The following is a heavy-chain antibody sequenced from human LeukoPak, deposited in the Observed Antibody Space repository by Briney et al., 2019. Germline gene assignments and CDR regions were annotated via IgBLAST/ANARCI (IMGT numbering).Heavy chain of an antibody. J-gene: IGHJ5*02. Sequence: ASVKVSCKASGYTFTSYYMHWVRQAPGQGLEWMGWINPNSGGTNYAQKFQGWVTMTRDTSISTAYMELSRLRSDDTAVYYCAAGPHPSTMGYNWFDPWGQGTLVTVSS. CDR1: GYTFTSYY. CDR2: INPNSGGT. CDR3: AAGPHPSTMGYNWFDP. V-gene: IGHV1-2*04. D-gene: IGHD4/OR15-4a*01.